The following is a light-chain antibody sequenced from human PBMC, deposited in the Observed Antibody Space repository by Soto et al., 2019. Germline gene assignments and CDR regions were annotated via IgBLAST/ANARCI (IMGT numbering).Light chain of an antibody. CDR3: QKYNSAPSLT. J-gene: IGKJ4*01. Sequence: DIQMTQSPSSLSASVGDRVTITCRASQGIRNDLGWYQQKPGMAPKRLIYSASTLQSGVPSRFSGSGSGTDFTLTISSLQPEDVATYYCQKYNSAPSLTFGGGTKVEIK. V-gene: IGKV1-27*01. CDR1: QGIRND. CDR2: SAS.